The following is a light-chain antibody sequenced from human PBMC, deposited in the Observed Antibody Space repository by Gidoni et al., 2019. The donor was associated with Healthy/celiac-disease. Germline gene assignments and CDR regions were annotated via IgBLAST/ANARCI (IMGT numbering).Light chain of an antibody. Sequence: AIQLTQSPSSLSASVGDRVTITCRASQGISSALAWYQQKPGKAPKLLIYDASSLESGVPSRFSGSGSGTDFTLTISSLQPEDFATYYCQQFNNFXQXTRLEIK. V-gene: IGKV1D-13*01. CDR1: QGISSA. J-gene: IGKJ5*01. CDR3: QQFNN. CDR2: DAS.